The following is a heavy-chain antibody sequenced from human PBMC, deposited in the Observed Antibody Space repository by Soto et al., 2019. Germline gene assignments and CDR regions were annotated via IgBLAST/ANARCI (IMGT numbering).Heavy chain of an antibody. J-gene: IGHJ6*03. Sequence: ASVKVSCKASGYTFTSYGISWVRQAPGQGLEWMGWISAYNGNTNYAQKLQGRVTMTTDTSTSTAYMELRSLRSDDTAVYYCARIRDPRGYYYYYMDVWGKGPRSPSP. CDR3: ARIRDPRGYYYYYMDV. CDR1: GYTFTSYG. D-gene: IGHD2-21*02. CDR2: ISAYNGNT. V-gene: IGHV1-18*01.